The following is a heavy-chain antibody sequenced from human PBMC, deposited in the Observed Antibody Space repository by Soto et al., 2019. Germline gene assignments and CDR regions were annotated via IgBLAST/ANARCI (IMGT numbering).Heavy chain of an antibody. CDR3: VRSFTASTAGDY. CDR2: INPGDSDT. Sequence: GESLKISCKGSGYSFTNYWIGWVRQMPGKGLEWMGIINPGDSDTRYSPSFQGQVTISADRSIRSAYLQWSSLKASDTAMYYCVRSFTASTAGDYWRQGTLVTASS. D-gene: IGHD2-2*01. V-gene: IGHV5-51*01. J-gene: IGHJ4*02. CDR1: GYSFTNYW.